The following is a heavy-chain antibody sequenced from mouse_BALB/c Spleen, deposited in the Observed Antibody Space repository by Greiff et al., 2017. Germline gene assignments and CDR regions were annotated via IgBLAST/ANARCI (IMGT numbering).Heavy chain of an antibody. Sequence: EVQGVESGGGLVKPGGSLKLSCAASGFTFSSYAMSWVRQTPEKRLEWVATISSGGSYTYYPDSVKGRFTISRDNAKNTLYLQMSSLRSEDTAMYYCARQGITTVVETWFAYWGQGTLVTVSA. J-gene: IGHJ3*01. D-gene: IGHD1-1*01. CDR1: GFTFSSYA. CDR2: ISSGGSYT. V-gene: IGHV5-9-3*01. CDR3: ARQGITTVVETWFAY.